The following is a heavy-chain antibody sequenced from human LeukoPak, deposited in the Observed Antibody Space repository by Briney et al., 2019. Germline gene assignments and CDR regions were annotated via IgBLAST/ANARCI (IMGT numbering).Heavy chain of an antibody. Sequence: PSETLSLTCTVSGGSISSSSYYWGWIRQPPGKGLEWIGSIYYSGSTYYNPSLKSRVTISVDTSKNQFSLKLGSVTAADTAVYYCAVIAAASDYFDYWGQGTLVTVSS. CDR3: AVIAAASDYFDY. CDR2: IYYSGST. CDR1: GGSISSSSYY. J-gene: IGHJ4*02. V-gene: IGHV4-39*01. D-gene: IGHD6-13*01.